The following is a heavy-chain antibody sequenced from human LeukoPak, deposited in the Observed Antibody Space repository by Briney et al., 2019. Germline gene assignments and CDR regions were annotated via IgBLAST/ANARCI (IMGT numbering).Heavy chain of an antibody. V-gene: IGHV4-59*01. CDR3: ARDRAAFYYASGLAY. CDR1: DRSISEYY. Sequence: PSETLSLTCTVSDRSISEYYWSWIRQSPGKGLEWIGYIYTRGRTHYNPPLRSRVTISLDTSKTQVSLKVTSWTAADTAVYYCARDRAAFYYASGLAYWGQGIPVTVSS. J-gene: IGHJ4*02. CDR2: IYTRGRT. D-gene: IGHD3-10*01.